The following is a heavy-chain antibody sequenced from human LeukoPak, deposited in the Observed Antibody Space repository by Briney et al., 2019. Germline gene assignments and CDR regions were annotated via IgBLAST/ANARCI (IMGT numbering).Heavy chain of an antibody. CDR1: GFTFSSYA. CDR3: ARRTNSWPNFDS. J-gene: IGHJ4*02. Sequence: PGRSLRLSCAASGFTFSSYAMHWVRQAPGKGLEWVAVISNDGSNKYYADSVKGRFTISRDNSKNTLYLQMNSLRVEDTAVYYCARRTNSWPNFDSWGQGTLVTVSS. D-gene: IGHD6-13*01. V-gene: IGHV3-30-3*01. CDR2: ISNDGSNK.